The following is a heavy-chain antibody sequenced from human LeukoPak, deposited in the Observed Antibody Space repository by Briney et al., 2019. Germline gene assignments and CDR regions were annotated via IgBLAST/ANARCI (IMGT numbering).Heavy chain of an antibody. CDR1: GFTFNSYG. D-gene: IGHD2-21*02. Sequence: HPGRSLRLSCAASGFTFNSYGMHWVRQAPGKGLEWVAVISYDGRNTYYRDPVRGRFTISRDNSKNKLYLQMNSLRVEDTAIYYCAKDFNVVTALDSWGQGTLATVSS. CDR3: AKDFNVVTALDS. V-gene: IGHV3-30*18. CDR2: ISYDGRNT. J-gene: IGHJ4*02.